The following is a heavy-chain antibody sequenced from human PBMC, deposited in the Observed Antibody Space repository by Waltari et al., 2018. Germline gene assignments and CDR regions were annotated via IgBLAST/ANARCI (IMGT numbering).Heavy chain of an antibody. J-gene: IGHJ4*02. CDR1: GYSISSGYY. D-gene: IGHD6-13*01. CDR3: ARDSRYSSSWYYSDH. CDR2: IYYSGNT. V-gene: IGHV4-38-2*02. Sequence: QVQLQESGPGLVKPSETLSLTCTVSGYSISSGYYWGWLRQPPGKGLEWIGSIYYSGNTYYNPSLKSRVTISVDTSKNQFSLILSSVTAADTAVYYCARDSRYSSSWYYSDHWGQGTLVTVSP.